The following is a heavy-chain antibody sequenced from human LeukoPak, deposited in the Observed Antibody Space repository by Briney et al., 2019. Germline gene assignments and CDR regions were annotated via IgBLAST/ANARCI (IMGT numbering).Heavy chain of an antibody. J-gene: IGHJ4*02. CDR3: ARGAHYYDSSGSFDY. CDR2: IIPILGIA. D-gene: IGHD3-22*01. CDR1: GGTFSSYT. V-gene: IGHV1-69*02. Sequence: ASVKVSCKASGGTFSSYTISWVRQAPGQGLEWMGRIIPILGIANYAQKFQGRVTITADKSTSTAYMELSSLRSEDTAVYYCARGAHYYDSSGSFDYWGQGTLVTVSS.